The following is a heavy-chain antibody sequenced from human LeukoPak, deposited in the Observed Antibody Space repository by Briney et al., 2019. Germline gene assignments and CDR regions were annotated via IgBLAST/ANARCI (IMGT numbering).Heavy chain of an antibody. CDR1: GYTFNSYY. D-gene: IGHD5-18*01. CDR3: ARAGDTAMVIEY. Sequence: ASVKVSCKASGYTFNSYYMHWVRQAPGQGLEWMGIINPSGGSTGHAQKFQGRVTTTRDTSTSTVYMELSSLRSEDTAVYYCARAGDTAMVIEYWGQGTLVTISS. J-gene: IGHJ4*02. CDR2: INPSGGST. V-gene: IGHV1-46*02.